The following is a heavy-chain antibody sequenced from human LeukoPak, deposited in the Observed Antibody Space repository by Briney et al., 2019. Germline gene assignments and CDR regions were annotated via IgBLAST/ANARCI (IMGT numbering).Heavy chain of an antibody. D-gene: IGHD2-2*01. J-gene: IGHJ4*02. CDR2: ISAYNGNT. CDR1: GYTFTSYG. Sequence: ATVKVSCKASGYTFTSYGISWVRQAPGQGLEWMGWISAYNGNTNYAQKLQGRVTMTTDTSTSTAYMELRSLRSDDTAVYYCARVGYCSSTSCFDYWGQGTLVTVSS. V-gene: IGHV1-18*01. CDR3: ARVGYCSSTSCFDY.